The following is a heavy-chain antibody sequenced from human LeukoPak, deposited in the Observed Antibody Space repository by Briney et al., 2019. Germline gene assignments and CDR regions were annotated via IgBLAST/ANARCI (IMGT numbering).Heavy chain of an antibody. J-gene: IGHJ4*02. D-gene: IGHD2-21*02. V-gene: IGHV3-33*08. CDR2: MWYDGSNK. CDR3: ARDWGYCGGDCYSLGLDY. Sequence: GGSLRLSCAASGFTLSDHYMDWVRQAPGKGLEWVAVMWYDGSNKYYADSVKGRFTISRDNSQNTLYLQMNSLRAEDTAVYYCARDWGYCGGDCYSLGLDYWGQGTLVTVSS. CDR1: GFTLSDHY.